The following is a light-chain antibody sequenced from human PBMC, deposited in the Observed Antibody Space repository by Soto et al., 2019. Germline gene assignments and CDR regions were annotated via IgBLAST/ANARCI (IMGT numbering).Light chain of an antibody. CDR2: DAS. J-gene: IGKJ1*01. CDR1: QSVRTW. Sequence: DIQMTQSPSTLSASVGDRVTITCRAGQSVRTWLAWYQQKPGKAPKLLIYDASRLESGVPSRFSGSGSGTEFTLTISSLQPDDFATYYCQQYVSYRTFGQGTKVDIK. V-gene: IGKV1-5*01. CDR3: QQYVSYRT.